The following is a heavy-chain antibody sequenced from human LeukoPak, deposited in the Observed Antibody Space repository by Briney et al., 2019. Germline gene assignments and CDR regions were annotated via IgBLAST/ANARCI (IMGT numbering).Heavy chain of an antibody. CDR3: ARDYYDSSGYYHFDY. V-gene: IGHV4-59*01. CDR2: IYNSGST. J-gene: IGHJ4*02. D-gene: IGHD3-22*01. Sequence: PSETLSLTCTVSGGSISSSYWNWIRQPPGRGLEWIGHIYNSGSTNYNPSLKSRVTISVDTSKNQLSPKLSSVTAADTAVYYCARDYYDSSGYYHFDYWGQGTLVTVSS. CDR1: GGSISSSY.